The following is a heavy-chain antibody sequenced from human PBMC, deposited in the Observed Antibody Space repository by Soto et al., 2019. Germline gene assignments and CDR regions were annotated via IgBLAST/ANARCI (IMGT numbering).Heavy chain of an antibody. J-gene: IGHJ6*02. CDR1: GFTFSSYA. Sequence: GGSLRLSCAASGFTFSSYAMSWVRQAPGKGLEWVSAISGSGGSTYYADSVKGRFTISRDNSKNTLYLQMNSLRAEDTAVYYCAKDHSGSFPLYYYYGMDVWGQGTTVTAP. V-gene: IGHV3-23*01. CDR3: AKDHSGSFPLYYYYGMDV. CDR2: ISGSGGST. D-gene: IGHD1-26*01.